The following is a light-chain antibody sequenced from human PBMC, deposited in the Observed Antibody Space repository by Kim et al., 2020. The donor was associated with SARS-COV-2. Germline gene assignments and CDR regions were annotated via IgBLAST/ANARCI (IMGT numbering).Light chain of an antibody. CDR3: QQYNNWPLT. V-gene: IGKV3-15*01. CDR2: GAS. J-gene: IGKJ4*01. CDR1: QSVSSN. Sequence: VSPGESATLSCRASQSVSSNLAWYQQNPGQAPRLLIYGASTRATGIPARFSGSGSGTEFTLTISSLQSEDFAVYYCQQYNNWPLTFGGGTKVEIK.